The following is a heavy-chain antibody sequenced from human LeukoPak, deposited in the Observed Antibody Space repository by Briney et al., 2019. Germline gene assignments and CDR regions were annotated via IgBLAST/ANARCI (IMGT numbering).Heavy chain of an antibody. CDR3: ARGRGVRGVIRDY. V-gene: IGHV4-34*01. D-gene: IGHD3-10*01. CDR1: GGSFSGYY. CDR2: INHSGST. J-gene: IGHJ4*02. Sequence: SETLSLTCAVYGGSFSGYYWSWIRQPPGKGLEWIGEINHSGSTNYNPSLKSRVTISVDTSKNQFSLKPSSVTAADTAVYYCARGRGVRGVIRDYWGQGTLVTVSS.